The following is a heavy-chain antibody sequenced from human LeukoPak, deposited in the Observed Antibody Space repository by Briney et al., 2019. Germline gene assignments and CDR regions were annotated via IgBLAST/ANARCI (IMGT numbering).Heavy chain of an antibody. D-gene: IGHD5-12*01. Sequence: GGSLRLSCATSGFTFGSYWMSWVRQAPGKGLEWVANIKQDGSEKYYVDSVKGRFTVSRDNSKNTLYLQMNSLRAEDTAVYYCARHNHGYDWDFWGQGTLVTVSS. CDR1: GFTFGSYW. J-gene: IGHJ4*02. V-gene: IGHV3-7*01. CDR2: IKQDGSEK. CDR3: ARHNHGYDWDF.